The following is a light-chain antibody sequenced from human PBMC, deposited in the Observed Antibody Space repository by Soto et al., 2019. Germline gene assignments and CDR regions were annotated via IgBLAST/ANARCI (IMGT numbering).Light chain of an antibody. Sequence: IVLMQSPGTLSLSPGERATLSSRASQSVSNNYVAWYQQKPGQAPRLPIAGASSRATGIPDRFSGSGSGTDLTLTISRLEPEDCAVYYCQQYGSSPPLTFGGGTKVEIK. V-gene: IGKV3-20*01. CDR2: GAS. J-gene: IGKJ4*01. CDR1: QSVSNNY. CDR3: QQYGSSPPLT.